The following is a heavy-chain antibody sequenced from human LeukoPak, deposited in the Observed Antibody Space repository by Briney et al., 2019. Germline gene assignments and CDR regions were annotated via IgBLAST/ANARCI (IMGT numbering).Heavy chain of an antibody. CDR1: GFTFSSHW. J-gene: IGHJ4*02. D-gene: IGHD1-1*01. CDR2: IKQDGSEK. CDR3: AKNWNDVRFDH. V-gene: IGHV3-7*01. Sequence: PGGSLRLSCAASGFTFSSHWMSRVRQAPGKGLEWVANIKQDGSEKYYVDSVKGRFTISRDNSRNTLYLQMNSLRRDDTAVYYCAKNWNDVRFDHWGQGTLVTVSS.